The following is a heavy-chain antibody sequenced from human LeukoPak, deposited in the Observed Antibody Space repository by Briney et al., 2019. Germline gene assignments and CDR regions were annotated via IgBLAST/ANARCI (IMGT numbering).Heavy chain of an antibody. D-gene: IGHD1-1*01. J-gene: IGHJ4*02. Sequence: GGSLRLSGAASGFTFSSYEMNWVRQAPGKGLEWVSYVSSSGSTIYYADSVKGRFTISRDNAKNSLYLQMNSLRAEDTAVYYCARDRPNLEPYDYWGQGTLVTVSS. V-gene: IGHV3-48*03. CDR3: ARDRPNLEPYDY. CDR2: VSSSGSTI. CDR1: GFTFSSYE.